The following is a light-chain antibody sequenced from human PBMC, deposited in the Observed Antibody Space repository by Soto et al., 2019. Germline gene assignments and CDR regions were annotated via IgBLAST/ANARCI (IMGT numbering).Light chain of an antibody. CDR3: QQYNSYLVT. V-gene: IGKV1-39*01. CDR1: QSISSY. Sequence: DIQMTQSPSSLSASVGDRVTITCRASQSISSYLNWYQQKPGKAPKLLIYAASSLQSGVPSRFSGSGSGTEFTLTISSLQPDDFATYYCQQYNSYLVTFGQGTKVDIK. CDR2: AAS. J-gene: IGKJ1*01.